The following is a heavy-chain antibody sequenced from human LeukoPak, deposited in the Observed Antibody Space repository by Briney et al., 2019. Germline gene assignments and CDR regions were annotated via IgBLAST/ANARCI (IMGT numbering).Heavy chain of an antibody. Sequence: GGSLRLSCAASGFTFSDYYMSWVRQAPGKGLEWVSYISSSGSTIYYADSVKGRFTISRDNAKNSLYLQMNSLRAEDTAVYYCARTPPSTVTTYYYYMDVWGKGTTVTISS. J-gene: IGHJ6*03. D-gene: IGHD4-17*01. CDR2: ISSSGSTI. CDR3: ARTPPSTVTTYYYYMDV. V-gene: IGHV3-11*01. CDR1: GFTFSDYY.